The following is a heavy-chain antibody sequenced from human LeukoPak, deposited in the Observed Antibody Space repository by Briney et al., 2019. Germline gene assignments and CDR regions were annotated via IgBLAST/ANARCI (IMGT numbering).Heavy chain of an antibody. CDR1: GFTVGNNY. CDR3: ARDPPAVSINTYA. D-gene: IGHD2-8*01. V-gene: IGHV3-66*01. Sequence: PGGSLRLSCAASGFTVGNNYMNWVRQAPGKGLEWVSLIFSHGETSYADSVKDRFTISRDNSKNTLYPQMNGLRVEDTAVYYCARDPPAVSINTYAWGQGTLVTVSS. CDR2: IFSHGET. J-gene: IGHJ4*02.